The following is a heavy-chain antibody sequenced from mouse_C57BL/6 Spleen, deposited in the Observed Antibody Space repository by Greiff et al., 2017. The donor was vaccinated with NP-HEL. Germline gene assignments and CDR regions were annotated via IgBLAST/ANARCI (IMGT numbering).Heavy chain of an antibody. CDR2: IYPGDGDT. CDR1: GYAFSSSW. V-gene: IGHV1-82*01. J-gene: IGHJ4*01. Sequence: VQLQQPGPELVKPGASVKISCKASGYAFSSSWMNWVKQRPGKGLEWIGRIYPGDGDTNYNEKFKGKATLTADKSSSTAYMQLSSLTSEDSAVYFCARGVYNCGSIDYWGKGTSVTVSS. D-gene: IGHD1-1*01. CDR3: ARGVYNCGSIDY.